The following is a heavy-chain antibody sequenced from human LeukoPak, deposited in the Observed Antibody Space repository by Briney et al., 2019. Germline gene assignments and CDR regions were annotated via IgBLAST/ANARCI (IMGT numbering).Heavy chain of an antibody. J-gene: IGHJ3*02. CDR3: ALRLGELSLYPDAFDI. D-gene: IGHD3-16*02. CDR2: IYPGDSDT. Sequence: PGESLKISCKGSGYSFTSYWIGWVRQMPGKGLEWMGIIYPGDSDTRYSPSFQGHVTISADKSISTAYLQWSSLKASDTAMYYCALRLGELSLYPDAFDIWGQGTMVTVSS. V-gene: IGHV5-51*03. CDR1: GYSFTSYW.